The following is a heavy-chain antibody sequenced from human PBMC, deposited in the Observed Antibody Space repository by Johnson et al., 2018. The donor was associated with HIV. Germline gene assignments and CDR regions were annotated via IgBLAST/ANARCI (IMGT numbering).Heavy chain of an antibody. J-gene: IGHJ3*02. V-gene: IGHV3-20*04. CDR3: ARDRGYWDGLDI. D-gene: IGHD3-22*01. Sequence: MQLVESGGRVVRPGESLRLSCAASGFTFDDYGMSWVRQAPGKGLEWVSGIHWNGGSTGYADSVKGRFTISRDNAKNSLYLQMNSLRAEDTAVYYCARDRGYWDGLDIWGQGTMVTVSS. CDR1: GFTFDDYG. CDR2: IHWNGGST.